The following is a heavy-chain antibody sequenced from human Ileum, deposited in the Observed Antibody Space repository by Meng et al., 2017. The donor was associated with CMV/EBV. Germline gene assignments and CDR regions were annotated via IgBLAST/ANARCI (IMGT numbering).Heavy chain of an antibody. Sequence: LSCAASGFTFSSYGIHWVRQAPGKGLEWVSFIQSDGNRKWYADPVKGRFTTSRDDSKNTMYLQMESLRPEDTAVYYCARDGGVGVIDYWGQGTLVTVSS. V-gene: IGHV3-30*02. CDR3: ARDGGVGVIDY. J-gene: IGHJ4*02. CDR1: GFTFSSYG. CDR2: IQSDGNRK. D-gene: IGHD3-10*01.